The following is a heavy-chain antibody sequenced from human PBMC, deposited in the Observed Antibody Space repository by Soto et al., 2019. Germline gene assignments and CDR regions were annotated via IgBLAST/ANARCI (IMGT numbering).Heavy chain of an antibody. CDR2: IYYSGST. J-gene: IGHJ4*02. CDR1: GGSISSGGYY. CDR3: ARGVGYYGSGSYLFDY. Sequence: PSETLSLTCTVSGGSISSGGYYWSWIRQHPGKGLEWIGYIYYSGSTYYNPSLKSRVTISVDTSKNQFSLKLSSVTAADTAVYYCARGVGYYGSGSYLFDYWGQGTLVTVSS. D-gene: IGHD3-10*01. V-gene: IGHV4-31*03.